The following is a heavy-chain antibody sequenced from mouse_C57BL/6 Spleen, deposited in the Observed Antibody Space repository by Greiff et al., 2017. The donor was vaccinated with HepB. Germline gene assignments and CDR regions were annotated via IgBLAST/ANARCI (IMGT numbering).Heavy chain of an antibody. J-gene: IGHJ3*01. CDR3: AREGTAQATCAY. CDR2: INPSNGGT. D-gene: IGHD3-2*02. Sequence: QVHVKQPGTELVKPGASVKLSCKASGYTFTSYWMHWVKQRPGQGLEWIGNINPSNGGTNYNEKFKSKATLTVDKSSSTAYMQLSSLTSEDSAVYYCAREGTAQATCAYWGQGTLVTVSA. CDR1: GYTFTSYW. V-gene: IGHV1-53*01.